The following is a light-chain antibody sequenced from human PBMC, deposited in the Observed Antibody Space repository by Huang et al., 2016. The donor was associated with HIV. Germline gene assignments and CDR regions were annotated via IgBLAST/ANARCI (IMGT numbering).Light chain of an antibody. CDR1: QSISSY. V-gene: IGKV1-39*01. J-gene: IGKJ3*01. CDR3: QQSYSNTFT. CDR2: AAS. Sequence: DIQMTQSPSSLSASVGDRVIITCRASQSISSYLNWYQQQPGKAPNLLIYAASSLQSGCPSRCSGSGSGTDFTLTIRSLQPEDFATYYCQQSYSNTFTFGAGTKVDVK.